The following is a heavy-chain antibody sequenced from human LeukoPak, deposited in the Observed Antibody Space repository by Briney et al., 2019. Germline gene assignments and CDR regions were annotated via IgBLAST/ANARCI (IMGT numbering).Heavy chain of an antibody. Sequence: PGGSLRLSCAASGDTFSSIWMSWVRQAPGKGLEWVANIKHDGSETNYVDSVRGRFTISRDNAENSLHLQMNSLRVEDTALYYCANNGGPHGLDVWGQGTTVTVSS. CDR1: GDTFSSIW. CDR3: ANNGGPHGLDV. D-gene: IGHD3-16*01. V-gene: IGHV3-7*02. CDR2: IKHDGSET. J-gene: IGHJ6*02.